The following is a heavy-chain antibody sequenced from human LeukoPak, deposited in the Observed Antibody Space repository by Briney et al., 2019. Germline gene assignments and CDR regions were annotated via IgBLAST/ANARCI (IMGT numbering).Heavy chain of an antibody. V-gene: IGHV1-2*02. CDR2: INPNSGGT. CDR3: ARDHVRGPQIAARNWFDP. J-gene: IGHJ5*02. Sequence: ASVKVSCKASGYTFTGYYMHWVRQAPGQGLEWMGWINPNSGGTNYAQKFQGRVTMTRDTSIGTAYMELSRLRSDDTAVYYCARDHVRGPQIAARNWFDPWGQGTLVTVSS. D-gene: IGHD6-6*01. CDR1: GYTFTGYY.